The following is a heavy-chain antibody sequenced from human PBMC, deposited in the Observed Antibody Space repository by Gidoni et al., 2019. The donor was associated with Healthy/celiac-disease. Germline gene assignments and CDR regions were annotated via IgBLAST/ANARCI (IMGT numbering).Heavy chain of an antibody. V-gene: IGHV3-23*01. CDR3: AKDLSYSSSWYDPFDY. CDR2: IWCGGCST. J-gene: IGHJ4*02. CDR1: GFTFSSYC. D-gene: IGHD6-13*01. Sequence: EVQLLESGGGLVQPGGSLRLSCAASGFTFSSYCMSWVRQGPGKGVGWVAAIWCGGCSTYYADFVKGRFTISRDNSNNTLSLQMNRLRAEDTAVYYCAKDLSYSSSWYDPFDYWGPGTLVTVSS.